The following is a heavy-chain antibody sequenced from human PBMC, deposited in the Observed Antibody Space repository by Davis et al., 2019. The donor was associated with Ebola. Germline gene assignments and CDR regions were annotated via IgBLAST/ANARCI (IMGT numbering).Heavy chain of an antibody. CDR3: ARDPLLLRFLEWSYFGMDV. Sequence: GESLKISCAASGFTFSSYWMSWVRQAPGKGLEWVANIKQDGSEKYYVDSVKGRFTISRDNSKDTLYLQMNSLRAEDTAVYYCARDPLLLRFLEWSYFGMDVWGQGTTVTVSS. J-gene: IGHJ6*02. D-gene: IGHD3-3*01. V-gene: IGHV3-7*01. CDR2: IKQDGSEK. CDR1: GFTFSSYW.